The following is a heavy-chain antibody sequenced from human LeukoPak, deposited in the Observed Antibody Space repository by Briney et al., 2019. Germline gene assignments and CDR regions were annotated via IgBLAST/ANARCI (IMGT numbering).Heavy chain of an antibody. J-gene: IGHJ4*02. CDR1: GLPLRFYA. CDR2: ITRSRDGT. CDR3: AKDRPNYYGSNGHYYRRDGDY. V-gene: IGHV3-23*01. Sequence: GGSLTHSRAASGLPLRFYAMSWVHPAPGRGVQWVSSITRSRDGTYYADYVKGRFTISRDNSENMLYLQMNSLRVEDTAVYFCAKDRPNYYGSNGHYYRRDGDYWGQGTLVTVSS. D-gene: IGHD3-22*01.